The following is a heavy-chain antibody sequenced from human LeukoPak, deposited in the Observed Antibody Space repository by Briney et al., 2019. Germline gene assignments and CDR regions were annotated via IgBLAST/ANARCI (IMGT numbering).Heavy chain of an antibody. V-gene: IGHV4-30-2*02. D-gene: IGHD5-18*01. Sequence: SQTLSLTCAVSGGSISSGGYSWSWIRQPPGKGLEWIGYIYHSGSTYYNPSLKSRVTISVDRSKNQFSLKLYSVTAADTAVYYCARSRSGYSYDHAAFEIWGQGAMVTVSS. CDR1: GGSISSGGYS. CDR2: IYHSGST. CDR3: ARSRSGYSYDHAAFEI. J-gene: IGHJ3*02.